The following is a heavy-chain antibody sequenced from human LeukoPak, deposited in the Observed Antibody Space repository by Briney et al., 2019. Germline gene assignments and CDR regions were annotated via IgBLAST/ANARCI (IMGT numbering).Heavy chain of an antibody. V-gene: IGHV3-64D*08. CDR3: ARDYQEDSSGYYYDRGGFDY. J-gene: IGHJ4*02. CDR1: GFSFTSYS. Sequence: GGSLRLSCSASGFSFTSYSMHWVRQPPGKGLEYVSSITPDGGITHYADPVRGRFTISRDNSKSTLDLHMTSLRAEDTAVYYCARDYQEDSSGYYYDRGGFDYWGQGTLVTVSS. CDR2: ITPDGGIT. D-gene: IGHD3-22*01.